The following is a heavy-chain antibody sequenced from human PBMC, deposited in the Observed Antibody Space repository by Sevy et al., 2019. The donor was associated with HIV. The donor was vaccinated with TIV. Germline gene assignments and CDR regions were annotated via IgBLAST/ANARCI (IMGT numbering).Heavy chain of an antibody. CDR1: GFTFSSYG. J-gene: IGHJ4*02. Sequence: GGSLRLSCAASGFTFSSYGMHWVHQAPGKGLEWVAVIWYDGSNKYYADSVKGRFTISRDNSKNTLYLQMNSLRAEDTAVYYCARGGRGLEREGDYWGQGTLVIVSS. CDR3: ARGGRGLEREGDY. V-gene: IGHV3-33*01. CDR2: IWYDGSNK. D-gene: IGHD3-10*01.